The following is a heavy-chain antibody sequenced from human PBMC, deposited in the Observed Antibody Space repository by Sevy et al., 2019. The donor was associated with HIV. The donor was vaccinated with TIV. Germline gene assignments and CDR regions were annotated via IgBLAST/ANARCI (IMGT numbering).Heavy chain of an antibody. V-gene: IGHV4-59*08. D-gene: IGHD1-26*01. CDR1: GGSITSLY. Sequence: SETLSLTCTVSGGSITSLYWNWIRQPPGKGLEWIANIYYNGHINYNPSLKSRVTLSLDTSKNQFSRRLSSVTAADTAMYDCAGENVWGRGYSWGQGTLVTASS. J-gene: IGHJ4*02. CDR2: IYYNGHI. CDR3: AGENVWGRGYS.